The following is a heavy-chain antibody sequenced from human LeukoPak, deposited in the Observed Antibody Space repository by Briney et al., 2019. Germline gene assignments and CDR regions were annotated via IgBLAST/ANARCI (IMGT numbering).Heavy chain of an antibody. CDR1: GFTFGSYW. Sequence: GGSLRLSCAASGFTFGSYWMSWVRQAPGKGLEWVANIKQDGSEKYYVDSVKGRFTISRDNAKKSLYLQMNSPRAEDTAVYYCSRLGGSYYHYWGQGTLVTVSS. V-gene: IGHV3-7*01. CDR3: SRLGGSYYHY. CDR2: IKQDGSEK. D-gene: IGHD1-26*01. J-gene: IGHJ4*02.